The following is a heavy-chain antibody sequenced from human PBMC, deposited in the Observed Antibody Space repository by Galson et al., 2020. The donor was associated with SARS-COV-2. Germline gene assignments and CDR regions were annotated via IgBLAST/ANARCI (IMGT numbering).Heavy chain of an antibody. Sequence: QLGESLKISCAASGFPFSSYRMHWVRQAPGKGLEWVAVIWYHGSNKYYSDSVKGRFTISRDNSKNTLYLQMNSLRAEDTAVYYCARGHYDFWSGYLDIWGQGTMVTVSS. CDR1: GFPFSSYR. CDR3: ARGHYDFWSGYLDI. V-gene: IGHV3-33*01. D-gene: IGHD3-3*01. J-gene: IGHJ3*02. CDR2: IWYHGSNK.